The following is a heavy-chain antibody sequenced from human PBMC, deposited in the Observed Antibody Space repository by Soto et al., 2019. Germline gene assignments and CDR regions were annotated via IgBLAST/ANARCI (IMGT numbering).Heavy chain of an antibody. CDR2: IKSYSDTI. Sequence: GVPLRLSCAASGFNISSYSMNWVRQAPGKGLEWISYIKSYSDTIYYADSVKGRFTISRDNAKNSLYLQMNSLRAEDTAVYYCATDFAWAFDYWGQGSLVTVSS. CDR3: ATDFAWAFDY. D-gene: IGHD3-9*01. V-gene: IGHV3-48*01. J-gene: IGHJ4*02. CDR1: GFNISSYS.